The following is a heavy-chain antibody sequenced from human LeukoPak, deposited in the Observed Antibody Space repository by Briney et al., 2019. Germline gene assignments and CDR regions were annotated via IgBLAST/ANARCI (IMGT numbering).Heavy chain of an antibody. D-gene: IGHD3-3*01. CDR2: TRNKANSYTT. CDR1: GFTFSDHY. CDR3: AEIPDFWSGYYIGGVEGY. J-gene: IGHJ4*02. V-gene: IGHV3-72*01. Sequence: GGSLRLSCAASGFTFSDHYMDWVRQAPGKGLEWVGRTRNKANSYTTEYAASVKGRFTISRDDSKNSLYLQMNSLRAEDTAVYYCAEIPDFWSGYYIGGVEGYWGQGTLVTVSS.